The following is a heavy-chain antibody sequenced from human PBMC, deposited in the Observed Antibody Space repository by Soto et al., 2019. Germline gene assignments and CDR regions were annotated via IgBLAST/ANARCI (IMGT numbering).Heavy chain of an antibody. CDR1: GYTFTSYG. V-gene: IGHV1-18*01. CDR2: ISAYNGNT. CDR3: ARDLVVLWFGESSNYFDY. D-gene: IGHD3-10*01. Sequence: SVKVSCKASGYTFTSYGISWVRQAPGQGLEWMGWISAYNGNTNYAQKLQGRVTMTTDTSTSTAYMELRSLRSDDTAVYYCARDLVVLWFGESSNYFDYWGQGTLVTSPQ. J-gene: IGHJ4*02.